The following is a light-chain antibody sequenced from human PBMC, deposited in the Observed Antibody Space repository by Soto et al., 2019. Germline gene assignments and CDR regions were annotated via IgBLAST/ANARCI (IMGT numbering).Light chain of an antibody. CDR1: SSDVGGYNY. CDR3: SSYTSSSTLVV. J-gene: IGLJ2*01. V-gene: IGLV2-14*03. CDR2: DVS. Sequence: QSALTQPASVSGSPGQSITISCTGTSSDVGGYNYVSWYQQHPGKAPKLMIYDVSNRPSGVSNRFSGSKSGSTASLIISGLQAEDEADYYCSSYTSSSTLVVVGGGTKVTVL.